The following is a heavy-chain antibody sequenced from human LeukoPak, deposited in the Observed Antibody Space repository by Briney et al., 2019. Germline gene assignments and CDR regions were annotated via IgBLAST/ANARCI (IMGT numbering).Heavy chain of an antibody. D-gene: IGHD1-7*01. Sequence: KASETLSLTCAVYGGSFSGYYWSWIRQPPGKGLEWIGEINHSGSTNYNPSLKSRVTISVDTSKNQFSLKLSSVTAADMAVYYCARDDWNYGDWFDPWGQGTLVTVSS. V-gene: IGHV4-34*01. CDR2: INHSGST. CDR3: ARDDWNYGDWFDP. CDR1: GGSFSGYY. J-gene: IGHJ5*02.